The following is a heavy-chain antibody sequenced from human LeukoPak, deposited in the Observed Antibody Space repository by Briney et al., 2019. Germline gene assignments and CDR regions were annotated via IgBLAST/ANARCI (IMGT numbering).Heavy chain of an antibody. V-gene: IGHV3-21*01. CDR2: ISSSSSYI. Sequence: GGSLRLSCAASGFTSSSSEMNWVRQAPGKGLEWVSSISSSSSYIYYADSVKGRFTISRDNAKNSLSLQMNSLRAEDTAVYYCARGHSNYGDYFDYWGQGTLVTVSS. CDR3: ARGHSNYGDYFDY. CDR1: GFTSSSSE. J-gene: IGHJ4*02. D-gene: IGHD4-11*01.